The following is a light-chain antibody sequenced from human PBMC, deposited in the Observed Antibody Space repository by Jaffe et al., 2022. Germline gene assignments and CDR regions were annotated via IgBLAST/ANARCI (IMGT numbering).Light chain of an antibody. J-gene: IGKJ2*01. CDR2: WAS. Sequence: DIVMTQSPDSLAVSLGERATINCKSSQSVLHSSNNYNYLAWYQQKPGQPPKLLIYWASTRESGVPDRFSGSGSGTDFTLTISSLQAEDVAVYYCQQYYSPYTFGQGTKLEIK. CDR3: QQYYSPYT. CDR1: QSVLHSSNNYNY. V-gene: IGKV4-1*01.